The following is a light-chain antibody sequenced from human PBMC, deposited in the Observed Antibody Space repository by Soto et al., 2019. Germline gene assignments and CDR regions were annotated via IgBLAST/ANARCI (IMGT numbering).Light chain of an antibody. CDR1: QSVLYSSNNKNY. CDR2: WAS. CDR3: QQYYSTPYT. V-gene: IGKV4-1*01. J-gene: IGKJ2*01. Sequence: DIVMTQSPDSPAVSLGERATINCKSSQSVLYSSNNKNYLAGYQQKPGQPHKLLIYWASTRESGVPDRFSGSGSGTDFTLTISSLQAEDVAVYYCQQYYSTPYTFGQGTKLDIK.